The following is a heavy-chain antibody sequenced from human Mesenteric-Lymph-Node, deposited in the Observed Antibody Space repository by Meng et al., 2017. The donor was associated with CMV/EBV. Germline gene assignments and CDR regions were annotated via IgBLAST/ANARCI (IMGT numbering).Heavy chain of an antibody. CDR2: ISGSGGST. V-gene: IGHV3-23*01. Sequence: GESLKISCAASGFTFSSYAMSWVRQAPGRGLEWVSAISGSGGSTYYADSVKGRFTISRDNSKNTLYLQMNSLRAEDTAVYYCARTIPPDYWGQGTLVTVSS. J-gene: IGHJ4*02. D-gene: IGHD3-3*01. CDR3: ARTIPPDY. CDR1: GFTFSSYA.